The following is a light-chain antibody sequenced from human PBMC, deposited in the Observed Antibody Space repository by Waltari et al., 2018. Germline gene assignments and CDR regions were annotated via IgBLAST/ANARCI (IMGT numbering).Light chain of an antibody. Sequence: DIVMTHSPDSLAVSLVERATINCKSSQSLFYSSNSKNYLAWYQQKPGQSPKLLIYWASTRESGVPDRFSGSGSGTDFTLTISTLQAEDVAVYYCHQYYSLFTFGPGTKVDIK. CDR3: HQYYSLFT. J-gene: IGKJ3*01. CDR2: WAS. V-gene: IGKV4-1*01. CDR1: QSLFYSSNSKNY.